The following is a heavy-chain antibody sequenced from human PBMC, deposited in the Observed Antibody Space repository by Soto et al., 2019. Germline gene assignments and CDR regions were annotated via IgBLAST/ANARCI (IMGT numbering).Heavy chain of an antibody. Sequence: SETLSLTCAVYGGSFSGYYWSWIRQPPGKGLEWIGEINHSGSTNYNPSLKSRVTISVDTSKNQFSLKLSSVTAADTAVYYCATDSGSYPYYYYGMDVWGQGTTVTVSS. CDR3: ATDSGSYPYYYYGMDV. D-gene: IGHD1-26*01. J-gene: IGHJ6*02. CDR1: GGSFSGYY. V-gene: IGHV4-34*01. CDR2: INHSGST.